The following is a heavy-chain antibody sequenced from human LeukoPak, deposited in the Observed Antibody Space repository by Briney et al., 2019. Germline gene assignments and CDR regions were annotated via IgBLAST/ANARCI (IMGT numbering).Heavy chain of an antibody. CDR1: GFTFSSYA. J-gene: IGHJ4*02. Sequence: PGGSLRLSCAASGFTFSSYAMSWVRQAPGKGLEWVSAISGSGISTYYADSVKGRFTISRDNSKNTLYLQMNSLRAEDTAVYYCANAFTEGVRSNVDYWGQGTLVTVSS. CDR2: ISGSGIST. D-gene: IGHD3-10*01. CDR3: ANAFTEGVRSNVDY. V-gene: IGHV3-23*01.